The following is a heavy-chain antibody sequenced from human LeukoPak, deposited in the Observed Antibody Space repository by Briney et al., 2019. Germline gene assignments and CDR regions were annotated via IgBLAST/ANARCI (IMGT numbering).Heavy chain of an antibody. Sequence: SQTLSLTCTVSGGSISSGGYYWSWIRQHPGKGLEWIGYIYYSGSTYYNPSLKSRVTISVDTSKNQFSLKLSSVTAADTAVYYCAIYYDSSGYYSRSYFDIWAKGQWSPSLQ. V-gene: IGHV4-31*03. CDR1: GGSISSGGYY. J-gene: IGHJ3*02. CDR3: AIYYDSSGYYSRSYFDI. CDR2: IYYSGST. D-gene: IGHD3-22*01.